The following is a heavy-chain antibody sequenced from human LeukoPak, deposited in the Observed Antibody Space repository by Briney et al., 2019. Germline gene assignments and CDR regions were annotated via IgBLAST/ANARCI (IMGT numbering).Heavy chain of an antibody. CDR3: AKDIGRVDTASTYMDV. V-gene: IGHV3-21*04. J-gene: IGHJ6*03. CDR2: ISSSSSYI. Sequence: GGSLRLSCAASGFTFSSYSMNWVRQAPGKGLEWVSSISSSSSYIYYADSVKGRFTISRDNAKNSLYLQMNSLRVEDTALYYCAKDIGRVDTASTYMDVWGKGTTVTTSS. D-gene: IGHD5-18*01. CDR1: GFTFSSYS.